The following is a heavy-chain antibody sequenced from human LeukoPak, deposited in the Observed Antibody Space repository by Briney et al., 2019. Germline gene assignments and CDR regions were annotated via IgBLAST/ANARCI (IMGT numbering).Heavy chain of an antibody. V-gene: IGHV1-46*01. CDR1: GYTFTSYY. D-gene: IGHD2-2*03. CDR2: INPSGGST. Sequence: ASVKVSCKASGYTFTSYYMHWVRQAPGQGLEWMGIINPSGGSTSYAQKFQGRVTMTRDTSTSTVYMELSSLRSEDTAVYYCARWVDIVVVPAQSQSYYYYGMDVWAKGPRSPSP. J-gene: IGHJ6*02. CDR3: ARWVDIVVVPAQSQSYYYYGMDV.